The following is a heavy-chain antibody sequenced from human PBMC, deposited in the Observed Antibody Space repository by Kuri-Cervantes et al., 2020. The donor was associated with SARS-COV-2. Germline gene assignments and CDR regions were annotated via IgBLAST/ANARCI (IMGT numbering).Heavy chain of an antibody. D-gene: IGHD3-10*02. CDR1: GYSFTSYG. V-gene: IGHV5-51*01. CDR2: IYPGDSDT. CDR3: ARPETAYYVGY. J-gene: IGHJ4*02. Sequence: GESLKISCKGSGYSFTSYGIGWVRQMPGKGLEWMGIIYPGDSDTSYSPSFQGQVTISADKSISTAYLQWSSLKASDTAMYYCARPETAYYVGYWGQGTLVTVSS.